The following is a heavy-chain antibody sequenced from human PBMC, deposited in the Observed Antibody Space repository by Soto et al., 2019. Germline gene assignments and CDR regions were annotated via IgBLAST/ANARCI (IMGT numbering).Heavy chain of an antibody. CDR2: ISPYNGNT. Sequence: QVQLVQSGAEVKKPGAAVKVSCKASRYTFTNFGISWVRQAPGQGLAWMGWISPYNGNTNYAQKLQGRVTMTTDTSTSTAYMELRSLRSDDTAVYYCARDTGSHQDYWGQGTLVTVSS. D-gene: IGHD2-15*01. J-gene: IGHJ4*02. CDR3: ARDTGSHQDY. CDR1: RYTFTNFG. V-gene: IGHV1-18*01.